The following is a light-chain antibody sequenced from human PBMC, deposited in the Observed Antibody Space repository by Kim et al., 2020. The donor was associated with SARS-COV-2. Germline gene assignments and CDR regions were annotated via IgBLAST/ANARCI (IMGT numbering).Light chain of an antibody. J-gene: IGKJ4*01. Sequence: SPGKRATLSCRASQSVSNSYVAWYQQKPGQAPRLLIYGASSRATGIPDRFSGSGSGTDFTFSISRLEPEDFAVYYCQQYGSSPLTFGGGTKVDIK. V-gene: IGKV3-20*01. CDR1: QSVSNSY. CDR3: QQYGSSPLT. CDR2: GAS.